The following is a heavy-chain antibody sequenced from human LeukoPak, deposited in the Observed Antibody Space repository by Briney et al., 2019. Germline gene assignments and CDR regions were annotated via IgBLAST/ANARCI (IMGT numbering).Heavy chain of an antibody. D-gene: IGHD3-10*01. CDR2: INHSGST. V-gene: IGHV4-34*01. CDR3: ARAYYYGSGSYDY. Sequence: PSDTLSLTCAVYGGSFSGYYWSWIRQPPGKGLEWIGEINHSGSTNYNPSLKSRVTISVDTSKHQFSLKLSSVTDADTAVYYCARAYYYGSGSYDYWGQGPLVTVSS. CDR1: GGSFSGYY. J-gene: IGHJ4*02.